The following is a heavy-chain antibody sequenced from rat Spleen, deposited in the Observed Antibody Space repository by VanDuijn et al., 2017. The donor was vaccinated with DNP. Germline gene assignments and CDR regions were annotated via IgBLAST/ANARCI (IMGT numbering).Heavy chain of an antibody. CDR1: GFTFSSYW. V-gene: IGHV5-58*01. CDR2: INTDGGST. CDR3: ARWPGYNPPYAMDA. Sequence: EVKLVESGGGLVQPGRSLKLSCAASGFTFSSYWMYWIRQAPGKGLEWVASINTDGGSTYYPDSVKGRFTISRVNAENTVYLQMNSLRSEDTATYYCARWPGYNPPYAMDAWGQGTSVTVSS. J-gene: IGHJ4*01. D-gene: IGHD1-4*01.